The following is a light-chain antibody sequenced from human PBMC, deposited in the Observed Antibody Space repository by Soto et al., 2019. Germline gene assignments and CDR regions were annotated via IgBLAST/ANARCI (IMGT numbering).Light chain of an antibody. Sequence: QSVLTQPPSVSRAPGQRVTISCTGSRAAYVIAWYQPVPGRAPELLLYGYTNRPPGVPERFSGSKSGASASLAITWLQAEDEAEYYRQSYDSSVSGSRVSGTGT. CDR3: QSYDSSVSGSRV. CDR1: RAAYV. J-gene: IGLJ1*01. V-gene: IGLV1-40*01. CDR2: GYT.